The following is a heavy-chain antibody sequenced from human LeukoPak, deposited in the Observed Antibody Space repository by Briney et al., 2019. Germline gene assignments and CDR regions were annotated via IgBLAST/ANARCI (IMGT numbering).Heavy chain of an antibody. J-gene: IGHJ4*02. D-gene: IGHD1-26*01. Sequence: GGSLRLSCAASGFTFDDYAMSWVRQAPGKGLEWVSALSGRAGSTYYADSVTGRFTISRDNSKNTLYLQMNSLRAEDTAVYYCAKRGAEVGATVAPGDYWGQGTLVTVSS. CDR1: GFTFDDYA. CDR3: AKRGAEVGATVAPGDY. CDR2: LSGRAGST. V-gene: IGHV3-23*01.